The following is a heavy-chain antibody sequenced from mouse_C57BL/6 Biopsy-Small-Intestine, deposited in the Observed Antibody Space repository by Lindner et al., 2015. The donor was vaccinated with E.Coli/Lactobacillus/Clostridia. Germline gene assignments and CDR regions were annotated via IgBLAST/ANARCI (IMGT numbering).Heavy chain of an antibody. J-gene: IGHJ4*01. CDR3: ARVYSYYSYDEGNAMDY. V-gene: IGHV5-17*01. Sequence: QLQEVWGRLSEAWRVPGNLSCAASGFTFSDYGMHWVRQAPEKGLEWVAYISSGSSTIYYADTVKGRFIISRDNAKNTLFLQMTSLRSEDTAMYYCARVYSYYSYDEGNAMDYWGQGTSVTVPS. CDR2: ISSGSSTI. CDR1: GFTFSDYG. D-gene: IGHD2-12*01.